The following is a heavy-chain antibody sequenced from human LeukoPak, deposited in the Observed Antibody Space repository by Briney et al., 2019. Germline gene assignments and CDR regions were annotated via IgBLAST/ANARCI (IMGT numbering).Heavy chain of an antibody. J-gene: IGHJ6*02. CDR2: MYYRGST. CDR3: ARDAGHQLSRRNYYAMDV. D-gene: IGHD1-1*01. V-gene: IGHV4-39*07. Sequence: KPSETLSLTCTVSGGSINSSSYYWSWVRQPPGKGLEWIGSMYYRGSTYYNPSLKSRVTISVDTSKNQFSLKLSSVTAADTAVYYCARDAGHQLSRRNYYAMDVWGQGTTVTVSS. CDR1: GGSINSSSYY.